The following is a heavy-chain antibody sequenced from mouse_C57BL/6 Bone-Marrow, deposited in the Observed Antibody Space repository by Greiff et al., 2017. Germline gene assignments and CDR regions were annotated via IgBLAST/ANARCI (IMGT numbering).Heavy chain of an antibody. CDR2: IHPNSGST. CDR3: ARSGGTTAPLAMDY. J-gene: IGHJ4*01. D-gene: IGHD1-2*01. V-gene: IGHV1-64*01. CDR1: GYTFTSYW. Sequence: QVQLQQPGAELVKPGASVKLSCKASGYTFTSYWMHWVKQRPGQGLEWIGMIHPNSGSTNYNEKFKSKATLTVDNSSSTAYMQLSSLTSEDSAVYYCARSGGTTAPLAMDYWGQGTSVTVSS.